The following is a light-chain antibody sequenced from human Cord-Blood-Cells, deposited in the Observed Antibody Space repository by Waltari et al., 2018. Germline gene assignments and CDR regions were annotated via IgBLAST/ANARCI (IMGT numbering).Light chain of an antibody. CDR2: DGS. CDR3: SSYTRSSTLV. J-gene: IGLJ3*02. CDR1: SSDVGGYNY. Sequence: QSALTQPASVSGSPGQSITISCTGTSSDVGGYNYVSWYQQHPGKAPKLMIYDGSKRPSGVSNRFSGSKSGNTASLTISGLQAEDEADYYCSSYTRSSTLVFGGGTKLTVL. V-gene: IGLV2-14*01.